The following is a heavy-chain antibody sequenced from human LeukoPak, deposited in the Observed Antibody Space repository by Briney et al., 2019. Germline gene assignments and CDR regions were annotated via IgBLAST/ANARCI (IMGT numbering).Heavy chain of an antibody. CDR1: GGSFSGYY. V-gene: IGHV4-34*01. CDR3: ARDYGDYLRNFDY. D-gene: IGHD4-17*01. J-gene: IGHJ4*02. CDR2: INHSGST. Sequence: PSETLSLTCAVYGGSFSGYYWSWIRQPPGKGLEWIGEINHSGSTNCNPSLKSRVTISVDTSKNQFSLKLSSVTAADTAVYYCARDYGDYLRNFDYWGQGTLVTVSS.